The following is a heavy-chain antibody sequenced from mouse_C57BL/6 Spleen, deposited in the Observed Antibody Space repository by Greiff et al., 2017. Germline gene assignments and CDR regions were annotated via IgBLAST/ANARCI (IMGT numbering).Heavy chain of an antibody. CDR1: GFNIKDYY. V-gene: IGHV14-1*01. CDR3: TTDDYGSSYWYFDV. D-gene: IGHD1-1*01. J-gene: IGHJ1*03. Sequence: VQLQQSGAELVRPGASVTLSCTASGFNIKDYYMHWVKQRPEQGLEWIGRIDPEDGDTEYAPKFQGKATMTADTSSNTAYLQLSSLTSEDTAVYYCTTDDYGSSYWYFDVWGTGTTVTVSS. CDR2: IDPEDGDT.